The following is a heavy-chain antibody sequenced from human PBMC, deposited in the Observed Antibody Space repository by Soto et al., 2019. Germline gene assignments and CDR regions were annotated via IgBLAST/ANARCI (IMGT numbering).Heavy chain of an antibody. D-gene: IGHD2-21*01. CDR2: INQDGSEE. V-gene: IGHV3-7*01. CDR3: AREVNPFHYGMDV. CDR1: GFTFSTYW. J-gene: IGHJ6*02. Sequence: GGSLRLSCAASGFTFSTYWMSWVRQAPGKGLEWVANINQDGSEEYYVDSVKGRFTISRDNSKNSLYLQMNSLRAEDTAAYYCAREVNPFHYGMDVWGQGTTVTVSS.